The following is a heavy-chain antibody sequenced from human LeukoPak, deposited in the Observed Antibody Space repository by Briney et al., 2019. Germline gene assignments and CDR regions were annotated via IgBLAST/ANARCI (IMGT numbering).Heavy chain of an antibody. CDR2: IYSGGSA. V-gene: IGHV3-66*01. Sequence: GGSLRLSCAASGFNVSTNYMSWVRQAPGKGLEWVSIIYSGGSAYYADSVKGRFTISRDNSKNTLYLQMNGLRAEDTAVYYCVRDVWGDRDSYFDYWGQGTLVTVSS. D-gene: IGHD2-21*01. CDR3: VRDVWGDRDSYFDY. CDR1: GFNVSTNY. J-gene: IGHJ4*02.